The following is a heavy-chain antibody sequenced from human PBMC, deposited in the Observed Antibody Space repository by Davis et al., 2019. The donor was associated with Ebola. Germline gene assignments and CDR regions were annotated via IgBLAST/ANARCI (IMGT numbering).Heavy chain of an antibody. CDR1: GYTLTELS. CDR2: FDPEDGET. V-gene: IGHV1-24*01. CDR3: ATGTREGGWYWGPDY. J-gene: IGHJ4*02. Sequence: AASVKVSCKVSGYTLTELSMHWVRQAPGKGLEWMGGFDPEDGETIYAQKFQGRVTMTEDTSTDTAYMELSSLRSGDTAVYYCATGTREGGWYWGPDYWGQGTLVTVSS. D-gene: IGHD6-19*01.